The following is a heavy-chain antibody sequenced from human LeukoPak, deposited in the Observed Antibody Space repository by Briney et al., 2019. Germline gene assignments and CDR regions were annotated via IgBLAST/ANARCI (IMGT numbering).Heavy chain of an antibody. CDR2: ISDRSDKT. J-gene: IGHJ3*02. D-gene: IGHD1-26*01. Sequence: GGSLRPSCAASGFTFSSYAMNWVRQAPGKGLEWVSTISDRSDKTYYADSVRGRFTISRDNSKNTLYPQMNSLRAEDTAVYYCARDFDWELLGGDAFDIWGQGTMVTVSS. V-gene: IGHV3-23*01. CDR3: ARDFDWELLGGDAFDI. CDR1: GFTFSSYA.